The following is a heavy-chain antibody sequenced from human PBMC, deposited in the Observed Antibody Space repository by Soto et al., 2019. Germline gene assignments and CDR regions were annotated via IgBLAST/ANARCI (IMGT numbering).Heavy chain of an antibody. CDR1: GGSISSSSYY. CDR2: IYYSGST. CDR3: ARGLRLYYYYYYGMDV. V-gene: IGHV4-39*01. J-gene: IGHJ6*02. Sequence: SETLSLTCTVSGGSISSSSYYWCWIRHPPGKGLEWIGSIYYSGSTYYNPSLKSRVTISVDTSKNQFSLKLSSVTAADTAVYYCARGLRLYYYYYYGMDVWGQGTTVTVSS. D-gene: IGHD3-16*01.